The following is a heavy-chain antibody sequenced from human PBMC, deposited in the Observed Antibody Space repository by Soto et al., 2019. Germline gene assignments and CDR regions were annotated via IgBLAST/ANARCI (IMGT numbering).Heavy chain of an antibody. CDR3: AKAPVWIAARGGMDV. V-gene: IGHV3-30*18. J-gene: IGHJ6*02. CDR2: ISYDGSNK. D-gene: IGHD6-6*01. Sequence: QVQLVESGGGVVQPGRSLRLSCAASGFTFSSYGMHWVRQAPGKGLEWVAVISYDGSNKYYAVSVKGRFTISRDNSKNTVYLQRNSLRAEDTGVYYCAKAPVWIAARGGMDVWGQGTTVTVSS. CDR1: GFTFSSYG.